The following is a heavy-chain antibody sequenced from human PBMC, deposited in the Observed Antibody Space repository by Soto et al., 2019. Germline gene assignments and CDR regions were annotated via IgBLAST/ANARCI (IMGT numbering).Heavy chain of an antibody. V-gene: IGHV3-23*01. J-gene: IGHJ4*02. Sequence: EVQLLESGGGLVQPGGSLRLSCAASGYTCSSYAMSWVRQAPGKGLEWVSAISGSGGSTYYADSVKGRFTISRDNSKNTLYLQMNSLRAEDTAVYYCAKDGYSYVDYFDYWGQGTLVAVSS. CDR3: AKDGYSYVDYFDY. D-gene: IGHD5-18*01. CDR1: GYTCSSYA. CDR2: ISGSGGST.